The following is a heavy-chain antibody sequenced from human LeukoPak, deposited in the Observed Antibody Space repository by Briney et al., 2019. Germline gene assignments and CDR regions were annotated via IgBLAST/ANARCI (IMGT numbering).Heavy chain of an antibody. CDR1: GGSFSGYY. D-gene: IGHD3/OR15-3a*01. V-gene: IGHV3-53*01. J-gene: IGHJ3*02. CDR3: ARWGRDFGRAFDI. CDR2: IYSGGST. Sequence: ETLSLTCAVYGGSFSGYYWSWVRQAPGKGLEWVSVIYSGGSTYYADSVKGRFTISRDNSKNTLYLQMNSLRAEDTAVYYCARWGRDFGRAFDIWGQGTMVTVSS.